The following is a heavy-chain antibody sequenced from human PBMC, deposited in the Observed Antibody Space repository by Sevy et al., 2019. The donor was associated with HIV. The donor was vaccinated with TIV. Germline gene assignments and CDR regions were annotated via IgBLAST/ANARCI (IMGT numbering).Heavy chain of an antibody. J-gene: IGHJ4*02. CDR3: AREGCTRPHDY. V-gene: IGHV3-23*01. CDR2: LSFGCGKI. CDR1: GFAFYDYS. D-gene: IGHD2-8*01. Sequence: GGSLRLPCAASGFAFYDYSMSWIRQAPGKGLEWVATLSFGCGKINYADSVKGRFTISRDNSKNSFYLQMDNLRVEDTALYYRAREGCTRPHDYWGQGTRVTVSS.